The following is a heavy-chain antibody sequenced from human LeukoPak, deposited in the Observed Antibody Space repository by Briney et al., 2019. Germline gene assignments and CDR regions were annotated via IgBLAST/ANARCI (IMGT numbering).Heavy chain of an antibody. D-gene: IGHD6-19*01. CDR3: ARVDSGSACAS. CDR2: IYSGGST. J-gene: IGHJ1*01. Sequence: PGGSLRLSCAASEFSVGSNYMTWVRQAPGKGLEWVSLIYSGGSTYYADSVKGRFTISRDISKNTLYLQMGSLRPEDMAVYYCARVDSGSACASWGQGILVTVSS. CDR1: EFSVGSNY. V-gene: IGHV3-66*01.